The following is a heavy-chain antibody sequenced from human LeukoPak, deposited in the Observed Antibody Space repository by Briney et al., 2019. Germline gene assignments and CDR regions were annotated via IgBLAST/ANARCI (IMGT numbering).Heavy chain of an antibody. Sequence: GGSLRLPCAASGFTFSSYGMHWVRQAPGKGLEWVAFIRYDGSNKYYADSVKGRFTISRDNSKNTLYLQMNSLRAEDTAVYYCAKDRSSGWYANGFDYWGQGTLVTVSS. CDR2: IRYDGSNK. J-gene: IGHJ4*02. CDR1: GFTFSSYG. V-gene: IGHV3-30*02. CDR3: AKDRSSGWYANGFDY. D-gene: IGHD6-19*01.